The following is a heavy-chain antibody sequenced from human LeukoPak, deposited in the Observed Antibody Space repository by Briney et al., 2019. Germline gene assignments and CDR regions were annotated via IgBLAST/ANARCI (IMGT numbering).Heavy chain of an antibody. Sequence: ASVKVSCKASGYTFTSYAMNWVRQAPGQGLEWMGWINTKTGNPTYAQGFTGRFVFSLDTSVSTSYLQISSLKAEDTAVYYCARDGVDTLFDPWGEGTLVTVSS. D-gene: IGHD5-18*01. CDR1: GYTFTSYA. V-gene: IGHV7-4-1*02. CDR3: ARDGVDTLFDP. CDR2: INTKTGNP. J-gene: IGHJ5*02.